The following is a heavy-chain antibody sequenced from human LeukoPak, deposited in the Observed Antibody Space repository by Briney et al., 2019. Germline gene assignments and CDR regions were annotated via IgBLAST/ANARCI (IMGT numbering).Heavy chain of an antibody. V-gene: IGHV1-24*01. D-gene: IGHD2-2*01. CDR3: ATGCSSTSCSPRFAFDI. Sequence: ASVKVSCKVSGYTLTELSMHWVRQAPGKGLEWMGGFDPEDGETIYAQKFQGRVTMTEDTSTDTAYMELSSLRSEDTAVYYCATGCSSTSCSPRFAFDIWGQGTMVTVSS. CDR2: FDPEDGET. CDR1: GYTLTELS. J-gene: IGHJ3*02.